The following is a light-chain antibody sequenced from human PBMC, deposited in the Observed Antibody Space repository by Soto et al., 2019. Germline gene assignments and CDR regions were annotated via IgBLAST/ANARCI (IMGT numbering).Light chain of an antibody. CDR1: QTVSTY. CDR3: QQTYTTPRT. Sequence: DNQMTQSPSSLSASVGDRISITCRASQTVSTYLNWYQQKPGNAPTLLISATFTLQSGVPSRFSGSGSGTECTLTITSLQPEDFATYYCQQTYTTPRTFGQGTKVAIK. V-gene: IGKV1-39*01. J-gene: IGKJ1*01. CDR2: ATF.